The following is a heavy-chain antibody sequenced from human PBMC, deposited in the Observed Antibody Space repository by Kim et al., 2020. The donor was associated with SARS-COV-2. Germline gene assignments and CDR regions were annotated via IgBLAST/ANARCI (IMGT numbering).Heavy chain of an antibody. D-gene: IGHD3-22*01. V-gene: IGHV3-7*03. CDR3: ARPPYYYDSSGYYYYFDY. CDR1: GFTFSSYW. CDR2: IKQDGSEK. J-gene: IGHJ4*02. Sequence: GGSLRLSCAASGFTFSSYWMSWVRQAPGKGLEWVANIKQDGSEKYYVDSVKGRFTISRDNAKNSLYLQMNSLRAEDTAVYYCARPPYYYDSSGYYYYFDYWGQGTLDTVSS.